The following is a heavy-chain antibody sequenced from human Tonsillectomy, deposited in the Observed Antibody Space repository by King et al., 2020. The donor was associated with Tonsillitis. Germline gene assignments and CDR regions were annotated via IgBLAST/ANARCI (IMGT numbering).Heavy chain of an antibody. CDR2: VYYSVIT. CDR3: AGLPSAGGQYLDY. V-gene: IGHV4-39*01. J-gene: IGHJ4*02. CDR1: GGAISSSGYY. D-gene: IGHD6-13*01. Sequence: QLQESGPGLVKPSETLSLTCTVSGGAISSSGYYWGWIRQPPGKVLEWISSVYYSVITYYNPSRKSRVTISVDTSKNQFSRRRSSVTAADTAVYYCAGLPSAGGQYLDYWGQGPLVTVSS.